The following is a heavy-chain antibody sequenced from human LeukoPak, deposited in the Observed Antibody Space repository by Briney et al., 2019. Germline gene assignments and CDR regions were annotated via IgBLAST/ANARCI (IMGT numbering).Heavy chain of an antibody. V-gene: IGHV3-7*05. CDR2: INHDGSDK. J-gene: IGHJ6*02. D-gene: IGHD1-26*01. Sequence: GGSLRLSCAASGFTFSTYWMSWVRQASGKGLEWVANINHDGSDKKCVDSVKGRFTISRDNAKRSLYLQMNSLRAEDTAVYYCARKMNIVGAQGWGYGLDVWGHGTTVTVSS. CDR3: ARKMNIVGAQGWGYGLDV. CDR1: GFTFSTYW.